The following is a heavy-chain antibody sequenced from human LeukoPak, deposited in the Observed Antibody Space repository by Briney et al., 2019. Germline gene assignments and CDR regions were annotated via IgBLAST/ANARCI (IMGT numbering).Heavy chain of an antibody. J-gene: IGHJ5*02. CDR1: GFTFRSHA. CDR2: IYENGGTT. D-gene: IGHD6-19*01. Sequence: GGSLRLSCVGSGFTFRSHAMSWVRQAPEKGLEFVSGIYENGGTTYYADSVKGRFSISRDNSKNTLYLQMDSLRGEETAVYYCPKDRTGGVALAGKVRWSAPWAQGPLATVPS. V-gene: IGHV3-23*01. CDR3: PKDRTGGVALAGKVRWSAP.